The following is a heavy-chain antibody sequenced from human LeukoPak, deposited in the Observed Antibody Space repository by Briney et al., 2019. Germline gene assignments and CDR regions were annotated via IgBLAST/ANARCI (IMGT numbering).Heavy chain of an antibody. J-gene: IGHJ4*02. CDR2: IYYSGST. CDR1: GGSISSYY. Sequence: SETLSLTCTASGGSISSYYWSWIRQPPGKGLEWIGYIYYSGSTNYNPSLKSRVTISVDTSKNQFSLKLSSVTAADTAVYYCAREMITMVRGVMTDYFDYWGQGTLVTVSS. D-gene: IGHD3-10*01. CDR3: AREMITMVRGVMTDYFDY. V-gene: IGHV4-59*01.